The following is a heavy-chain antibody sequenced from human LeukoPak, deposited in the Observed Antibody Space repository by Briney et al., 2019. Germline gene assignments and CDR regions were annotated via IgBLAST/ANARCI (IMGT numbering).Heavy chain of an antibody. CDR2: IYSGGST. V-gene: IGHV3-53*01. D-gene: IGHD3-16*01. J-gene: IGHJ6*02. Sequence: GGSLRLSCAASGFTFSSYSMSWVRQAPGKGLEWVSVIYSGGSTYYADSVKGRFTISRDNSKNTLYLQMNSLRAEDTAVYYCARDSSHYGPPLGMDVWGQGTTVTVSS. CDR3: ARDSSHYGPPLGMDV. CDR1: GFTFSSYS.